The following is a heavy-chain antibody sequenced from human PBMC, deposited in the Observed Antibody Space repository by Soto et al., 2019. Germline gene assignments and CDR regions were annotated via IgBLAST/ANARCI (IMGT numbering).Heavy chain of an antibody. D-gene: IGHD3-16*01. CDR3: ARVPIDTYMIYWSDP. CDR1: DDSVSSGDYY. Sequence: SETLSLTCTVSDDSVSSGDYYWTWIRQPPGKGLEWVGHIYFSGRTNYIPSLESRVTISLDTSKNQFSLKLTSVTAADTAVYYCARVPIDTYMIYWSDPWGQGTAVIVSS. J-gene: IGHJ5*02. V-gene: IGHV4-61*08. CDR2: IYFSGRT.